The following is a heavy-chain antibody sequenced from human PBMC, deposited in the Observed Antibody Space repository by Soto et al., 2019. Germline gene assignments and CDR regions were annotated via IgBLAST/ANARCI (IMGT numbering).Heavy chain of an antibody. CDR2: ILYDGINK. J-gene: IGHJ6*02. CDR1: GFTFSSYG. CDR3: ARAARRFGGYYYYGMDV. D-gene: IGHD3-16*01. V-gene: IGHV3-33*01. Sequence: GGSLRLSCAASGFTFSSYGMHWVRQAPGKGLEWLSVILYDGINKYFAYSVKVRFTISRDNSKITLYLQMNSLRAEDTAVYYCARAARRFGGYYYYGMDVWGQGTTVTVSS.